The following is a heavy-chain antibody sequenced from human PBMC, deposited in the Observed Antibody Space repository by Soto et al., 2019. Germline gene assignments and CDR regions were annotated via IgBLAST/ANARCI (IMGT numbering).Heavy chain of an antibody. J-gene: IGHJ4*02. Sequence: SVKVSCKASGGTFSSYTISWVRQAPGQGLEWMGRIIPILGIANYAQKFQGRVTITADKSTSTAYMELSSLRSEDTAVYYCARDCSSTSCLDYWGQGTLVTVSS. D-gene: IGHD2-2*01. V-gene: IGHV1-69*04. CDR1: GGTFSSYT. CDR2: IIPILGIA. CDR3: ARDCSSTSCLDY.